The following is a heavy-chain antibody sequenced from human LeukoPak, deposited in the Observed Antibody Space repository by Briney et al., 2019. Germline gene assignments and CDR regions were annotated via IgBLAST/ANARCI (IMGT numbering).Heavy chain of an antibody. CDR1: GYTFTNYD. J-gene: IGHJ4*02. D-gene: IGHD2-8*01. CDR3: TRSVRNGHFNY. Sequence: ASVKVSCKASGYTFTNYDINWVRQATGQGLEWMGWMNPNSGNTGYAQKFQGRVTMTRSTSISTAYMELSSLRFEDTAVYICTRSVRNGHFNYWGQGTLVTVSS. V-gene: IGHV1-8*01. CDR2: MNPNSGNT.